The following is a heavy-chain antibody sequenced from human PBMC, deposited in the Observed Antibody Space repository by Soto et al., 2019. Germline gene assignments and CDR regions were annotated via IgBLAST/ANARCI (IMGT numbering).Heavy chain of an antibody. CDR1: GFTFSSYG. CDR2: IWYDGSNK. CDR3: ASAEIVQYYYYMDV. D-gene: IGHD2-8*01. J-gene: IGHJ6*03. V-gene: IGHV3-33*01. Sequence: QVQLVESGGGVVQPGRSLRLSCAASGFTFSSYGMHWVRQAPGKGLEWVAVIWYDGSNKYYADSVKGRFTISRDNSKNTLYLQMNSLRAEDTAVYYCASAEIVQYYYYMDVWGKGTTVTVSS.